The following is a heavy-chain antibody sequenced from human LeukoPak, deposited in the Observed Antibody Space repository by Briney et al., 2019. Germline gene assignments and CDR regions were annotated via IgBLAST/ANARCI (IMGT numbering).Heavy chain of an antibody. Sequence: GGYLRLYCAASGFTFSRYYMHWVRQAPGKGLVWVSRINSDGRSTTYADSVRGRFTVSRDNAKNTLYLQMNSLKVEDTAMYYCTRVFVGDEYSSSGYWGRGTLVTVSS. V-gene: IGHV3-74*01. J-gene: IGHJ4*02. D-gene: IGHD6-13*01. CDR2: INSDGRST. CDR3: TRVFVGDEYSSSGY. CDR1: GFTFSRYY.